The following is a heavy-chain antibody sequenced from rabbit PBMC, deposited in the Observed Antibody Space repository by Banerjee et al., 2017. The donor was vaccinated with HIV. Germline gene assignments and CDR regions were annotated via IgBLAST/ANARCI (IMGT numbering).Heavy chain of an antibody. CDR3: ARSAGINYWTHYFNL. CDR2: IDTGSSGST. J-gene: IGHJ4*01. D-gene: IGHD8-1*01. CDR1: GFSFSVSYY. Sequence: QEQLVESGGGLVQPEGSLTLTCTASGFSFSVSYYMCWVRQAPGKGLEWIACIDTGSSGSTYYASWAKGRFTISKTSSTTVTLQMTSLTAADTATYFCARSAGINYWTHYFNLWGPGTLVTVS. V-gene: IGHV1S45*01.